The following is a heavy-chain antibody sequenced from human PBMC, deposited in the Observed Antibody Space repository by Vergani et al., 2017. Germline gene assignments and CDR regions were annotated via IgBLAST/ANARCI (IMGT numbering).Heavy chain of an antibody. Sequence: QVQMQESGLGLVKTSETLSLTCSASGAPISYWCWSWLRQTAGKGLEWIGRLCPSGSTNYKPSLKSRVTMSIDTSKNQFSLKLTSVTAADTAVYRCVCRATSPPRCFDCWGQGTLVIVSS. J-gene: IGHJ4*02. V-gene: IGHV4-4*07. CDR2: LCPSGST. D-gene: IGHD2-2*01. CDR3: VCRATSPPRCFDC. CDR1: GAPISYWC.